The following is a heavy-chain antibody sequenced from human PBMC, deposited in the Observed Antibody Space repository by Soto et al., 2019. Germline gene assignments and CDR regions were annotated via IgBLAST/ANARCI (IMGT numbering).Heavy chain of an antibody. D-gene: IGHD5-12*01. CDR2: IYYRGNA. V-gene: IGHV4-39*01. Sequence: QLQLQESGPGLVKPSETLSLTCSVSDDSINSDEYYWGWIRQPPGKGLEWIGSIYYRGNAYYNPSLQPRHTLALDKSRSQFSLKLNSVTAADSAVYFCARLEGLATISYYFDFWGPGALVTVSS. J-gene: IGHJ4*02. CDR1: DDSINSDEYY. CDR3: ARLEGLATISYYFDF.